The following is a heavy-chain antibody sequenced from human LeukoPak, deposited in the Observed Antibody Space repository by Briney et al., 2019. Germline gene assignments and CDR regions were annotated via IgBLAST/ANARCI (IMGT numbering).Heavy chain of an antibody. CDR3: ARARCSSTSCPSPQYYYYMDV. CDR1: GYTFTSYY. CDR2: INPSGGST. Sequence: AASVKVSCKASGYTFTSYYMHWVRQAPGQGLEWMGIINPSGGSTSYAQKFQGRVTMTRDTSTSTVYMELSSLRSEDTAVYYCARARCSSTSCPSPQYYYYMDVWGKGTTVTVSS. D-gene: IGHD2-2*01. V-gene: IGHV1-46*01. J-gene: IGHJ6*03.